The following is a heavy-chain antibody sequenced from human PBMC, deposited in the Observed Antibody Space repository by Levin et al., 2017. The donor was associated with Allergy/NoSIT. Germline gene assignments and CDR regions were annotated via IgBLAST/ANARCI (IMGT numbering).Heavy chain of an antibody. J-gene: IGHJ4*02. Sequence: GESLKISCAASGFTFSSYAMSWVRQAPGKGLEWVSALSGSGGSTYYADSVKGRFTISRDNSKNTLYLQMNSLRAEDTAVYYCAKGHEYVWGSYRPPAYYFDYWGQGTLVTVSS. CDR3: AKGHEYVWGSYRPPAYYFDY. CDR2: LSGSGGST. CDR1: GFTFSSYA. D-gene: IGHD3-16*02. V-gene: IGHV3-23*01.